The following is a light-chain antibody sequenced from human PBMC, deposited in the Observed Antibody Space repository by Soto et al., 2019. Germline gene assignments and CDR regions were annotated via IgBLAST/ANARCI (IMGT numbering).Light chain of an antibody. CDR1: SSDVGGYNY. V-gene: IGLV2-14*01. CDR3: SSYSRSSTRV. CDR2: EVR. J-gene: IGLJ3*02. Sequence: QSALTQPASVSGSPGQSITISCTGTSSDVGGYNYVSWYQQHPGKAPKVMIYEVRNRPSGVSNRFSGSKSGNTASLTISGRQAEDEADYYCSSYSRSSTRVFGGGTKLTVL.